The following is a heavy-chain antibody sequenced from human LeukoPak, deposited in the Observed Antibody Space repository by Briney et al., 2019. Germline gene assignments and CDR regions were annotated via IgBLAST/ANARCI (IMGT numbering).Heavy chain of an antibody. Sequence: GGSLRLSCAASGFTFSSYSMNWVRQAPGKGLEWVSSISNSSSCIYYADSVKGRFTISRDNAKNSLYLQMNSLRAEDTAVYYCARTNGDTYYYYYGMDVWGQGTTVTVSS. J-gene: IGHJ6*02. CDR3: ARTNGDTYYYYYGMDV. D-gene: IGHD4-17*01. V-gene: IGHV3-21*01. CDR2: ISNSSSCI. CDR1: GFTFSSYS.